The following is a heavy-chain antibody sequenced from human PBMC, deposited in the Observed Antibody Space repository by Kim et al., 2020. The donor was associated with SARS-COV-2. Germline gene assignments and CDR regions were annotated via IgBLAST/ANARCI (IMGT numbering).Heavy chain of an antibody. CDR2: IIPILGIA. CDR3: ARALSSTYDSSGYSIYYYYYGMDV. CDR1: GGTFSSYT. Sequence: SVKVSCKASGGTFSSYTISWVRQAPGQGLEWMGRIIPILGIANYAQKFQGRVTITADKSTSTAYMELSSLRSEDTAVYYCARALSSTYDSSGYSIYYYYYGMDVWGQGTTVTVSS. J-gene: IGHJ6*02. V-gene: IGHV1-69*02. D-gene: IGHD3-22*01.